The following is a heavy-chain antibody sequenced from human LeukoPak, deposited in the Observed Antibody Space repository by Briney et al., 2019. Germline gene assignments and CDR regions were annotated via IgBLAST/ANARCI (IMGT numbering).Heavy chain of an antibody. J-gene: IGHJ4*02. Sequence: ASVKVSCKASGGTFSSYAISWVRQAPGQGLEWMGGIIPIFGTANYAQKFQGRVTITTDESTSTAYMELSSLRSEDTAVYYCARGDTVVTSFDYWGQGTLVTVSS. CDR1: GGTFSSYA. V-gene: IGHV1-69*05. CDR2: IIPIFGTA. D-gene: IGHD4-23*01. CDR3: ARGDTVVTSFDY.